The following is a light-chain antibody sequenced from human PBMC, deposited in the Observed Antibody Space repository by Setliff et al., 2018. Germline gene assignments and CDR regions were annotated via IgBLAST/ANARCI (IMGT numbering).Light chain of an antibody. V-gene: IGLV2-8*01. CDR1: SSDVGGYNY. Sequence: QSALTQPPSASGSPGQSVTISCTGTSSDVGGYNYVSWYQQHPGKAPKLIIYEVTKRPSGVPDRFSGSKSGNTASLTVSGLQADDEADYYCSSYAVGDIVDFGTGTKV. CDR3: SSYAVGDIVD. CDR2: EVT. J-gene: IGLJ1*01.